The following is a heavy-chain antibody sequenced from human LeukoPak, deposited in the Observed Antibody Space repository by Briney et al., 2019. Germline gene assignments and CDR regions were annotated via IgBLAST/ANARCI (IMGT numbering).Heavy chain of an antibody. Sequence: SETLSLTCTVSGGSISSSSYYWGWIRQPPGKGLEWIGSINYYGSTYQDPSLKSRVTLSVDASKSQFSLKLSSVTAADTAVCYCASPYSSNCHFDYWGQGTLVTVSS. D-gene: IGHD6-13*01. J-gene: IGHJ4*02. V-gene: IGHV4-39*01. CDR1: GGSISSSSYY. CDR3: ASPYSSNCHFDY. CDR2: INYYGST.